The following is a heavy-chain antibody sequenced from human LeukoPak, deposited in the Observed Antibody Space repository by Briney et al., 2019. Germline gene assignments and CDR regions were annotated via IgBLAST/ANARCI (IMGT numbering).Heavy chain of an antibody. Sequence: WGSLRLSCAASGFTFSSYWMHWVRQAPGKGLVWVSRINSDGSSTRYADSVKGRFTISRVNAKNTLYLQMNSLRAEDTAVYYCARPPGIAAAGVDYWGQGTLVTVSS. J-gene: IGHJ4*02. V-gene: IGHV3-74*01. CDR1: GFTFSSYW. D-gene: IGHD6-13*01. CDR2: INSDGSST. CDR3: ARPPGIAAAGVDY.